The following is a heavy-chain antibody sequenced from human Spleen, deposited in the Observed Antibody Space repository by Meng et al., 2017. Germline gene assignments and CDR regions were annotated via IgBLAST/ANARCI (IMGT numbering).Heavy chain of an antibody. Sequence: ASVKVSCKPSRYTFTTYAMHWVRQAPGQGLEWMGWINTNTGNPTYAQGFTGRFVFSLDTSVSTAYLQISSLKAEDTAVYYCARELYYYDSSGYYYSGWYFDLWGRGTLVTVSS. V-gene: IGHV7-4-1*02. D-gene: IGHD3-22*01. CDR3: ARELYYYDSSGYYYSGWYFDL. CDR2: INTNTGNP. CDR1: RYTFTTYA. J-gene: IGHJ2*01.